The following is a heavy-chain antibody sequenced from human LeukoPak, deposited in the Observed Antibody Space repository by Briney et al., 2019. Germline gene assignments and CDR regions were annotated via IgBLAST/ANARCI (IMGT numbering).Heavy chain of an antibody. J-gene: IGHJ3*02. D-gene: IGHD3-16*02. CDR1: GYTFTSYD. V-gene: IGHV1-8*01. Sequence: ASVKVSCKASGYTFTSYDINWVRQATGQGLEWMGWMNPNSGNTGYAQKFQGRVTMTRNTSISTAYMELSSLRSEDTAVYYCARVRVTTLPKNPEHDYVWGSYRNDAFDIWGQGTMVTVSS. CDR3: ARVRVTTLPKNPEHDYVWGSYRNDAFDI. CDR2: MNPNSGNT.